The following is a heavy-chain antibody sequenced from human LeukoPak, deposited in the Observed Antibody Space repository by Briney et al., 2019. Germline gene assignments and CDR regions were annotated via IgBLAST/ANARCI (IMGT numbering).Heavy chain of an antibody. CDR1: GFTSSTFN. Sequence: GGSLRLSCAASGFTSSTFNMHWVRQAQGKGLEWVAVFSSDGRSTFYAENVQGRFTLSRDNSKNALSLQMNSLRAEDTAVYYCAKSYYYHSGSFDYWGQGTLVTVSS. CDR3: AKSYYYHSGSFDY. J-gene: IGHJ4*02. CDR2: FSSDGRST. V-gene: IGHV3-30*18. D-gene: IGHD3-10*01.